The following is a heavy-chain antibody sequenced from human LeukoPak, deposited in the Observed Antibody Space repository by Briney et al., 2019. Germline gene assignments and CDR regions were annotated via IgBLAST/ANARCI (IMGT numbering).Heavy chain of an antibody. J-gene: IGHJ4*02. D-gene: IGHD2-15*01. Sequence: ASVKVSCXASGYTFTSYGISWVRQAPGQGLEWMGWISAYNGNTNYAQKLQGRVTMTTDTSTSTAYMELRSLRSDDTAVYYCARGSHCSGGSCYSTFDYWGQGTLVTVSS. CDR2: ISAYNGNT. V-gene: IGHV1-18*01. CDR1: GYTFTSYG. CDR3: ARGSHCSGGSCYSTFDY.